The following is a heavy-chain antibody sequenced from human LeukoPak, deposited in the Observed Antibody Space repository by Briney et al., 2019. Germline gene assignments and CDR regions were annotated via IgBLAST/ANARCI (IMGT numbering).Heavy chain of an antibody. Sequence: GGSLRLSCAASGFTFSSYGMSWVRQAPGKGLDWVSGISDNGGTSYYADSVKGRFTISRDNSKNTLYLQMNSLRAEDTALYYCAKTFGSGNYYSYWYFDLWGRGTLVTVSS. V-gene: IGHV3-23*01. CDR1: GFTFSSYG. CDR3: AKTFGSGNYYSYWYFDL. D-gene: IGHD3-10*01. CDR2: ISDNGGTS. J-gene: IGHJ2*01.